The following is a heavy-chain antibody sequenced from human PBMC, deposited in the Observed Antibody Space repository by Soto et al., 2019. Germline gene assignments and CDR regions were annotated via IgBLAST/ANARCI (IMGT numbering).Heavy chain of an antibody. CDR2: ISAYSGDT. D-gene: IGHD3-10*01. CDR1: GYTFTSYG. Sequence: QGQLVQSGGEVKKPGASVKVSCKASGYTFTSYGFTWVRQAPGQGLEWMGWISAYSGDTNYAQKVQDRVTMTTDTSTSSAYMELRSLRSDDTAVYYCAAGMVRGDIYYHYYGMDVWGQGTSVTVS. CDR3: AAGMVRGDIYYHYYGMDV. J-gene: IGHJ6*02. V-gene: IGHV1-18*01.